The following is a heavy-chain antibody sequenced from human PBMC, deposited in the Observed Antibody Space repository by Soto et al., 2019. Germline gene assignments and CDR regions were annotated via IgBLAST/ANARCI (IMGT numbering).Heavy chain of an antibody. J-gene: IGHJ4*02. CDR3: ARYRRGTGWYYLDY. CDR1: GASISDNY. V-gene: IGHV4-59*01. D-gene: IGHD6-19*01. CDR2: IYDSGNT. Sequence: SETLSLTCTVSGASISDNYWSWIRQPSGKGLEWIGYIYDSGNTNYSPSLQSRVTMSVDRSKNQFSLALNSVTAADTAVYYCARYRRGTGWYYLDYWGQGTLVTVSS.